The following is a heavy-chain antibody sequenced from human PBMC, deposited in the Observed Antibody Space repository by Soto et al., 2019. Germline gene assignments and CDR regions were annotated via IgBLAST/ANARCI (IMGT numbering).Heavy chain of an antibody. D-gene: IGHD4-17*01. CDR2: ISYDGSNK. V-gene: IGHV3-30*18. J-gene: IGHJ4*02. CDR1: GFTFSSYG. CDR3: AKDRPYGDQTTGLAY. Sequence: GGSLRLSCAASGFTFSSYGMHWVRQAPGKGLEWVAVISYDGSNKYYADSVKGRFTISRDNSKNTLYLQMNSLRAEDTAGYYCAKDRPYGDQTTGLAYWGQGTLVTVSS.